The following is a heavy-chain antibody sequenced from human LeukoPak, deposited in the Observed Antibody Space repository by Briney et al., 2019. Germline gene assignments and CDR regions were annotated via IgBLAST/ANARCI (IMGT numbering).Heavy chain of an antibody. CDR2: INDGRST. CDR1: GGSFSGWN. J-gene: IGHJ4*02. D-gene: IGHD3-16*02. CDR3: ASRGPVMRRSNVWGSYRSVFDY. V-gene: IGHV4-34*01. Sequence: KASDTLLLTCAVYGGSFSGWNWSCLRDPAGELVWLIGIINDGRSTNYNPSLKSRVTISVDTSKNQFSLKLNTVTAEDTAVYYCASRGPVMRRSNVWGSYRSVFDYWGQGTLVTVSS.